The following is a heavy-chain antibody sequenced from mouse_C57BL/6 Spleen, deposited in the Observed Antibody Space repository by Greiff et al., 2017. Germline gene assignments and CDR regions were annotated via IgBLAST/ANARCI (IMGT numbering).Heavy chain of an antibody. V-gene: IGHV1-76*01. Sequence: QVQLQQSGAELVRPGASVKLSCKASGYTFTDYYINWVKQRPGQGLEWIARIYPGSGNTYYNEKFKGKATLTAEKSSSTAYMQLSSLTSEGSAVYFCARSYGSYLYYYAMGYWGQGTSVTVSS. D-gene: IGHD2-1*01. CDR1: GYTFTDYY. CDR3: ARSYGSYLYYYAMGY. CDR2: IYPGSGNT. J-gene: IGHJ4*01.